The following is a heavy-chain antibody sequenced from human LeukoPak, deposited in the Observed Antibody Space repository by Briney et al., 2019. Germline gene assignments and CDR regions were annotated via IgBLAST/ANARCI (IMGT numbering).Heavy chain of an antibody. V-gene: IGHV4-4*07. J-gene: IGHJ6*03. CDR3: ARDGIVVVPAAMGYYYYYYMDV. CDR2: IYTSGST. CDR1: GGSISSYY. D-gene: IGHD2-2*01. Sequence: SETLSLTCTVSGGSISSYYWSWIRQPAGKGLEWIGRIYTSGSTNYNPSLKSRVTISVDTSKNQFSLKLSSVTAADTAVYYCARDGIVVVPAAMGYYYYYYMDVWGKGTTVTVSS.